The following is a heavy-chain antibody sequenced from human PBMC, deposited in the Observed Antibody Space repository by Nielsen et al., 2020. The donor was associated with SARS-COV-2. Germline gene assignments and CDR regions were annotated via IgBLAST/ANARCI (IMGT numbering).Heavy chain of an antibody. CDR3: ARARGAYGDYYYYYYTDV. D-gene: IGHD4-17*01. CDR2: TYYRSKWYN. J-gene: IGHJ6*03. Sequence: WIRQSPSRGLEWLGRTYYRSKWYNDYAVSVKSRITINPDTSKNQFSLQLNSATPEDTAVYYCARARGAYGDYYYYYYTDVWGKGTTVTVSS. V-gene: IGHV6-1*01.